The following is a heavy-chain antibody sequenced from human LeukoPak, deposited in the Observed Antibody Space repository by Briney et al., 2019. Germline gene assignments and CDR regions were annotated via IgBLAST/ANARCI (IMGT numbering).Heavy chain of an antibody. CDR2: ISTDGSTT. J-gene: IGHJ4*02. CDR1: GFTFSSYW. Sequence: GGSLRLSCAASGFTFSSYWMHWVRQAPGKGLVWVSRISTDGSTTTYADSVKGRFTISRDNAKNTAYLQMNSLRAEDTAVYYCAKESGRYYGSGFCDYWGQGTLVTVSS. CDR3: AKESGRYYGSGFCDY. D-gene: IGHD3-10*01. V-gene: IGHV3-74*01.